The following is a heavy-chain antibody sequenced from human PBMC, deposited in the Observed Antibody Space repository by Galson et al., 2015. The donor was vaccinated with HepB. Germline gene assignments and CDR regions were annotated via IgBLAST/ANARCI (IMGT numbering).Heavy chain of an antibody. CDR3: ARLYCSSTSCYGDYYYGMDV. CDR1: GGSISSSSYY. CDR2: IYYRGST. Sequence: LSLTCTVSGGSISSSSYYWGWIRQPPGKGLEWIGSIYYRGSTYYNPSLKSRVTISVDTSKNQFSLKLSSVTAADTAVYYCARLYCSSTSCYGDYYYGMDVWGQGTTVTVSS. D-gene: IGHD2-2*01. V-gene: IGHV4-39*01. J-gene: IGHJ6*02.